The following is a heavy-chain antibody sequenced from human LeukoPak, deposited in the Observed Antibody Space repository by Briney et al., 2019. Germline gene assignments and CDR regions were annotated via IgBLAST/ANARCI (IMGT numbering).Heavy chain of an antibody. CDR3: AKGYCSGGSCASTY. J-gene: IGHJ4*02. CDR1: GFTFSSYG. CDR2: ISGSGGST. Sequence: SGGSLRLSCAASGFTFSSYGMHWVRQAPGKGLEWVSAISGSGGSTYYADSVKGRFTISRDNSKNTLYLQMNSLRAEDTAVYYCAKGYCSGGSCASTYWGQGTLVTVSS. D-gene: IGHD2-15*01. V-gene: IGHV3-23*01.